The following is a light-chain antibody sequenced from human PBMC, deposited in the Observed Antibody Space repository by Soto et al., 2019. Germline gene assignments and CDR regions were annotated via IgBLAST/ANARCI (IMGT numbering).Light chain of an antibody. CDR2: GAS. Sequence: DIQMTQSPSSVSASVGDTVIITCRASQPINNWLAWYQQKPGKAPNILIHGASNLQGEVPSRFSGSGSGTDFTLTITSLQPEDFANYFCQQANTFPHTFGQGTKLEIK. J-gene: IGKJ2*01. V-gene: IGKV1D-12*01. CDR3: QQANTFPHT. CDR1: QPINNW.